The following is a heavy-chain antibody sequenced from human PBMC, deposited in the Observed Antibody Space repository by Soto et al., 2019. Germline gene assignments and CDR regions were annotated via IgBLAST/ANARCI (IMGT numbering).Heavy chain of an antibody. CDR2: IWHDGNNK. J-gene: IGHJ6*02. CDR1: GFAFSNYG. CDR3: ASDLAGASDSYGLDV. Sequence: PGGSLRLSCAASGFAFSNYGLHWVRPAPGKGLGWVAIIWHDGNNKYYADSVRGRFIISRDNSKNRLYLQMNSLRAEDTAVYYWASDLAGASDSYGLDVWGQGTPVTVSS. V-gene: IGHV3-33*01. D-gene: IGHD1-26*01.